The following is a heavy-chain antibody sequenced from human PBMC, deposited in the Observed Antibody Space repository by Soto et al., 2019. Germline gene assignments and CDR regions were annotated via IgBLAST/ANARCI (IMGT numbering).Heavy chain of an antibody. Sequence: SETLSLTCTVSGGSINNYYWSWIRQPPGEGLEWIGYISYSENTYYNPSLKSRVTISVDMSKNQFSLKLTSVTAADTAVYYCARGSGGLITRVRIGVLDLNLDYWGQGALVTVSS. V-gene: IGHV4-59*01. CDR1: GGSINNYY. CDR3: ARGSGGLITRVRIGVLDLNLDY. J-gene: IGHJ4*02. D-gene: IGHD6-19*01. CDR2: ISYSENT.